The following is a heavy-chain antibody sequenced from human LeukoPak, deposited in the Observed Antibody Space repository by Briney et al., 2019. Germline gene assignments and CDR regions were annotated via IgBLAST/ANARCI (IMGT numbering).Heavy chain of an antibody. J-gene: IGHJ4*02. CDR1: GYTFTAYA. Sequence: ASVKVSCKASGYTFTAYAMIWVRQAPGQGLEWMGWVNTNTGNPTYAQGLTGRFVFSLDTSVSTAYLQISSLKAEDTAVYYCAREVRAFDYWGQGTLVTVSS. V-gene: IGHV7-4-1*02. D-gene: IGHD4-11*01. CDR3: AREVRAFDY. CDR2: VNTNTGNP.